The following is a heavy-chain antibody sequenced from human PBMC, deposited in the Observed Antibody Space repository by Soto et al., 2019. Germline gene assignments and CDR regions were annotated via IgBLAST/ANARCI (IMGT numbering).Heavy chain of an antibody. J-gene: IGHJ5*02. CDR2: INHSGST. D-gene: IGHD3-10*01. CDR3: ARGRGLLLWFGELHNWFDP. Sequence: SETLSLTCAVYGGSFSGYYWSWIRQPAGKGLEWIGEINHSGSTNYNPSRKSRVTISVDTSKNQFSLKLSSVTAADTAVYYCARGRGLLLWFGELHNWFDPWGQGTLVTVSS. CDR1: GGSFSGYY. V-gene: IGHV4-34*01.